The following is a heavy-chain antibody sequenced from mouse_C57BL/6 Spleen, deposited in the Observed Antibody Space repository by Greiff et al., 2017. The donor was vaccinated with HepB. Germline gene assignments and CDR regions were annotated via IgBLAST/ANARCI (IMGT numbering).Heavy chain of an antibody. CDR2: INPSTGGT. D-gene: IGHD2-3*01. J-gene: IGHJ3*01. CDR1: GYSFTGYY. Sequence: EVQLQQSGPELVKPGASVKISCKASGYSFTGYYMHWVKQSSEKSLEWIGEINPSTGGTSYNQKFKGKATLTVDKSSSTAYMQLKSLTSEDSAVYYCASGYSFAYWGQGTLVTVSA. CDR3: ASGYSFAY. V-gene: IGHV1-43*01.